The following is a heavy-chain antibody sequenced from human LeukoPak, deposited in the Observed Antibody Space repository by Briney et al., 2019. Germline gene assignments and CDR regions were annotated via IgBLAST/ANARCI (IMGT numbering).Heavy chain of an antibody. D-gene: IGHD2-15*01. CDR2: IIPILGIA. V-gene: IGHV1-69*04. CDR1: GGTFSSYA. J-gene: IGHJ5*02. Sequence: SVKVSCKASGGTFSSYAISWVRQAPGQGLEWMGRIIPILGIANYAQKFQGRVTITADKSTSTAYMELSSLRSEDTAVYYCARGPNCSGGSCYSRWFDPRGQGTLVTVSS. CDR3: ARGPNCSGGSCYSRWFDP.